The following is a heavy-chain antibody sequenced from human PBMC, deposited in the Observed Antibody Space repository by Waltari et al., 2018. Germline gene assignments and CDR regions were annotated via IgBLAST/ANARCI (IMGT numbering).Heavy chain of an antibody. D-gene: IGHD2-15*01. Sequence: QLQLQESGPGLVKPSGTLSLSCAVSGDSVSSSYWWSWVRQSPQKGLEWIGQVHGSGRINYNPSFASRVTMSLDTSKNQFSLKVTSATAADTAVYYFARDRGRGLYLDTWGPGTLVTVSP. V-gene: IGHV4-4*02. J-gene: IGHJ5*02. CDR2: VHGSGRI. CDR1: GDSVSSSYW. CDR3: ARDRGRGLYLDT.